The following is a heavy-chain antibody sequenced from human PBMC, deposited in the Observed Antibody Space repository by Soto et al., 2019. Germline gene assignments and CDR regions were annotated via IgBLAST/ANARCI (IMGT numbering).Heavy chain of an antibody. CDR2: ISGSGGST. D-gene: IGHD3-10*01. CDR3: AKDDIRTTYYYGSGSPQYYFDY. CDR1: GFTFSSYA. V-gene: IGHV3-23*01. J-gene: IGHJ4*02. Sequence: GRSLRLSCAASGFTFSSYAMSWVRQAQGKGLEWVSAISGSGGSTYYADSVKGRFTISRDNSKNTLYLQMNSLRAEDTAVYYCAKDDIRTTYYYGSGSPQYYFDYWGQGTLVTVSS.